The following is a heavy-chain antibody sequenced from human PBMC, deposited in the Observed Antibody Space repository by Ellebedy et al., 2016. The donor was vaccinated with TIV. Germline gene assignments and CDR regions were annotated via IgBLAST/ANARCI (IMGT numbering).Heavy chain of an antibody. V-gene: IGHV3-33*08. CDR2: IWYDGSNK. Sequence: GESLKISXAASGFTFSSYGMHWVRQAPGKGLEWVAVIWYDGSNKYYGDSVKGRFTISRDNSKNTLYLQMNSLRAEDTAVYYCARERRDGYNSRHYFDYWGQGTLVTVSS. CDR3: ARERRDGYNSRHYFDY. CDR1: GFTFSSYG. J-gene: IGHJ4*02. D-gene: IGHD5-24*01.